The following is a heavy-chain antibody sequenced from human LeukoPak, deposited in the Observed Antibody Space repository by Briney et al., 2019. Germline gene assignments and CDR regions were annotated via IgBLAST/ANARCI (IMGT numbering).Heavy chain of an antibody. Sequence: GGSLRLSCAASGFTFSSYAMSWVRQAPGKGLEWVSAISGSGGSTYYADSVKGRFTISRDNSKNTLYLQMNSLRAEDTAVYYCAKDRVDVVVPAALWFDPWGQGTLVTVSS. V-gene: IGHV3-23*01. D-gene: IGHD2-2*01. CDR2: ISGSGGST. CDR1: GFTFSSYA. J-gene: IGHJ5*02. CDR3: AKDRVDVVVPAALWFDP.